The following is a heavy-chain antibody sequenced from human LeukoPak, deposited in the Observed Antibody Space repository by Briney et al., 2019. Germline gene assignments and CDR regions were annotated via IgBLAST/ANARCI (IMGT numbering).Heavy chain of an antibody. CDR3: ARETSQKGAHYMDV. Sequence: SETLSLTCTVSGGSISSYYWSWIRQPPGKGLEWIGYIYYSGSTNYNPSLKSRVTISVDTSKNQFSLKLRSVTAADTAVYYCARETSQKGAHYMDVWGKGTTVTVSS. V-gene: IGHV4-59*01. D-gene: IGHD3-16*01. CDR1: GGSISSYY. J-gene: IGHJ6*03. CDR2: IYYSGST.